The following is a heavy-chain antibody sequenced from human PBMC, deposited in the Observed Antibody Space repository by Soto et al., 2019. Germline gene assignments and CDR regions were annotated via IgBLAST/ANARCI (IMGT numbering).Heavy chain of an antibody. V-gene: IGHV1-46*01. CDR2: IYPGGTVT. CDR1: GHTFTSYY. Sequence: QVQLVQSGAEVKKPGASVKVSCKSSGHTFTSYYMHWVRQAPGQGLEWMGIIYPGGTVTKYAQEFQGRVTMTRDTSTSTVYMELSSLRSEDTAMYFCARDLGAEGFDYWGQGTLVTVSS. J-gene: IGHJ4*02. CDR3: ARDLGAEGFDY. D-gene: IGHD1-26*01.